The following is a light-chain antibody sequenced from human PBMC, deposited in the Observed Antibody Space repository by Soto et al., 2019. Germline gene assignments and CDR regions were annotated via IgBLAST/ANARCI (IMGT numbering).Light chain of an antibody. CDR2: GAS. J-gene: IGKJ1*01. CDR3: QQYGSSPLWT. Sequence: VMTQSPATPAVSPGGRATLSSRASQSVSSSYLAWYQQKPGQAPRLLIYGASSRATGIPDRFSGSGSGTDFTLTISRLEPEDFAVYYCQQYGSSPLWTFGQGTKVDI. CDR1: QSVSSSY. V-gene: IGKV3-20*01.